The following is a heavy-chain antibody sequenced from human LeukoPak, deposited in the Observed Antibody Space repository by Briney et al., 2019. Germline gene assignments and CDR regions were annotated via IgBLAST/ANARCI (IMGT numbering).Heavy chain of an antibody. CDR3: AKAPAGSSWYVFDY. J-gene: IGHJ4*02. CDR2: ISGSGSST. V-gene: IGHV3-23*01. Sequence: PGGSLRLSSAASGFTCSSYDMSWVRQALGKGLEWVSAISGSGSSTYYADSVRGRFTISRDNSKNTLYLQMNSLRAEDTAVYYCAKAPAGSSWYVFDYWGQGTLVTVSS. CDR1: GFTCSSYD. D-gene: IGHD6-13*01.